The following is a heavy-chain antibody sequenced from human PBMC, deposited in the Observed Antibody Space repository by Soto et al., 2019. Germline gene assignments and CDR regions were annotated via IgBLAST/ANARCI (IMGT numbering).Heavy chain of an antibody. CDR1: GGSISSYY. J-gene: IGHJ5*02. D-gene: IGHD3-9*01. CDR3: AGDRYDILTGYYVLDP. Sequence: QVQLQESGPGLVKPSETLSLTCTVSGGSISSYYWSWIRQPPGKGLEWIGYIYYSGSTNYNPSLKSRVTISVDTSKNQFSLKLSSVTAADTAVYYWAGDRYDILTGYYVLDPWGQGTLVTVSS. V-gene: IGHV4-59*01. CDR2: IYYSGST.